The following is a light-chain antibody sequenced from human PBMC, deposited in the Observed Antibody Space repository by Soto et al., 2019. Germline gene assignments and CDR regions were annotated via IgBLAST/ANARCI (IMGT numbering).Light chain of an antibody. CDR3: CSYAGANWV. V-gene: IGLV2-23*02. CDR1: SRDIGNYNL. J-gene: IGLJ3*02. Sequence: QAVVTQPASVSGSPGQSITISCTGTSRDIGNYNLVSWYQHHPGKAPQLIIYDVTKRPSGVSYRFSGSKAGNTASLTISGLQAEDEADYSCCSYAGANWVFGGGTKLTVL. CDR2: DVT.